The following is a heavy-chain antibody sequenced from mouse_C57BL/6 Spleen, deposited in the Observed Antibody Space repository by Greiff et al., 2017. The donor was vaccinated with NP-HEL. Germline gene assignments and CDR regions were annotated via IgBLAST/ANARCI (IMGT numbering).Heavy chain of an antibody. CDR2: IHPNSGST. J-gene: IGHJ4*01. V-gene: IGHV1-64*01. D-gene: IGHD2-4*01. CDR1: GYTFTSYW. Sequence: VQLQQSGAELVKPGASVKLSCKASGYTFTSYWMHWVKQRPGQGLEWIGMIHPNSGSTNYNEKFKSKATLTVDKSSSTAYMQLSSLTSEDSAVYYCARSGYDYYYYAMDYWGQGTSVTVSS. CDR3: ARSGYDYYYYAMDY.